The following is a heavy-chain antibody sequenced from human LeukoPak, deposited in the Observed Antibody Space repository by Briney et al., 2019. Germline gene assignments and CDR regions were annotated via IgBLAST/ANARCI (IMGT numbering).Heavy chain of an antibody. Sequence: PGGSLRLSCAASGFAFDHYSMNWVRQAPGKGLEWVSYISSASNSIYYADSVKGRFTISRDNAKNSLYLQMNSLRAEDTAVYYCARDHSGNYYYGMDVWGQGTTVTVSS. J-gene: IGHJ6*02. V-gene: IGHV3-48*04. D-gene: IGHD1-26*01. CDR3: ARDHSGNYYYGMDV. CDR2: ISSASNSI. CDR1: GFAFDHYS.